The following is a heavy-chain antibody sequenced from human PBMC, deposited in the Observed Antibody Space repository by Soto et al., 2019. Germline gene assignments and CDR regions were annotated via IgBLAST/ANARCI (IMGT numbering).Heavy chain of an antibody. CDR3: ARDRACSSTSCYGPNYGMDV. D-gene: IGHD2-2*01. Sequence: SVKVSCKASGGTFSSYAISWVRQAPGQGLEWMGGIVPIFGTANYAQKFQGRVTITADESTSTAYMELSSLRSEDTAVYYCARDRACSSTSCYGPNYGMDVWGQGTTVTVSS. CDR1: GGTFSSYA. CDR2: IVPIFGTA. J-gene: IGHJ6*02. V-gene: IGHV1-69*13.